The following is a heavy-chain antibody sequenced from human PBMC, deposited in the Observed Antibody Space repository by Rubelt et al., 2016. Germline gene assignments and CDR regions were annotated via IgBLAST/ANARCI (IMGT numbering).Heavy chain of an antibody. J-gene: IGHJ3*02. CDR1: DGSLSGYF. Sequence: QVQLQQWGAGLLKPSETLSLTCAVYDGSLSGYFWSWIRQPPGKGLEWIAEINQSEDTNYNPSLKSRVTISIDTSKKQFSRRMRSLTAADTAVYYRARLSPLAGTYPDAFDIWGQGTMVTVSS. V-gene: IGHV4-34*01. CDR2: INQSEDT. D-gene: IGHD1-1*01. CDR3: ARLSPLAGTYPDAFDI.